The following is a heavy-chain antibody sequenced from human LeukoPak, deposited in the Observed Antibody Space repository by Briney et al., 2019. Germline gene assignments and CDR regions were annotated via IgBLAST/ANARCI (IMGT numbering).Heavy chain of an antibody. V-gene: IGHV3-23*01. CDR3: ARDFALDIVVVPAAIKTDDY. CDR1: GFTFSSYA. CDR2: ISGSGGST. Sequence: GGSLRLSCAASGFTFSSYAMSWVRQAPGKGLEWVSAISGSGGSTYYADSVKGRFTISRDNAKNTLYLQMNSLRAEDTAVYYCARDFALDIVVVPAAIKTDDYWGQGTLVTVSS. D-gene: IGHD2-2*02. J-gene: IGHJ4*02.